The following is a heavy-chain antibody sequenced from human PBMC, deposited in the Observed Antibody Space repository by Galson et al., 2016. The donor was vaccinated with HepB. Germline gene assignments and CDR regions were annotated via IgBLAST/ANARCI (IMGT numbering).Heavy chain of an antibody. CDR2: IWYDGSNK. CDR3: AKERGARDHGWGSFRYTPFMKHYEMDV. CDR1: GFSFSNYG. Sequence: SLRLSCAASGFSFSNYGMHWVRQAPGKGLEWVAVIWYDGSNKYYADSVKGRFTISRDNSKNTLYLQMNSLRVEDTAVYYCAKERGARDHGWGSFRYTPFMKHYEMDVWGQGTTVTVSS. D-gene: IGHD3-16*02. J-gene: IGHJ6*02. V-gene: IGHV3-33*06.